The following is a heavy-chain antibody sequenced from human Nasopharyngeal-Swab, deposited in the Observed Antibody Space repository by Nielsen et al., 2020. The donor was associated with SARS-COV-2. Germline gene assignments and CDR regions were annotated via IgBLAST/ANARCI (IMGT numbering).Heavy chain of an antibody. Sequence: GSLRLSCAVYGGSFSGHQWSWVRQPPGKGLEWNGEVSHGGGTNYNPSPKSRVTISVATSKNQSSLKLSSVTAADTAVYYCARGGAGVVPSPVLGLGPFYSYYYMDVWGKGTTVTVSS. CDR3: ARGGAGVVPSPVLGLGPFYSYYYMDV. CDR1: GGSFSGHQ. CDR2: VSHGGGT. V-gene: IGHV4-34*01. J-gene: IGHJ6*03. D-gene: IGHD2-2*01.